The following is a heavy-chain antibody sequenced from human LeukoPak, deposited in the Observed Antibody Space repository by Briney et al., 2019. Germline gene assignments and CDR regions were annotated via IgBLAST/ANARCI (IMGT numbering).Heavy chain of an antibody. CDR2: MNPNSGNT. CDR1: GYTFTSYD. J-gene: IGHJ4*02. Sequence: ASVKVSCKASGYTFTSYDINWVRQATGQGLEWVGWMNPNSGNTGSAQKFQGRVSMTRDTSVSTAYMELSSLRSEDTAIYYCARAAGDLDYWGQGTLVTVSS. CDR3: ARAAGDLDY. V-gene: IGHV1-8*01.